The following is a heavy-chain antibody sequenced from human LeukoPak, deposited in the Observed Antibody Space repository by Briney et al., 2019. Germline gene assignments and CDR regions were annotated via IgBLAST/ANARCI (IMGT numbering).Heavy chain of an antibody. J-gene: IGHJ4*02. CDR3: AREGGQWLFEYYFDY. D-gene: IGHD6-19*01. CDR1: GFTFSSYT. CDR2: ISSSSTYI. Sequence: GGSLRLSCAASGFTFSSYTMNWVRQAPGKGLEWVSSISSSSTYIYYADSLKGRFTISRDNAKNSLYLQVNSLRAEDTALYHCAREGGQWLFEYYFDYWGQGTLVTVSS. V-gene: IGHV3-21*04.